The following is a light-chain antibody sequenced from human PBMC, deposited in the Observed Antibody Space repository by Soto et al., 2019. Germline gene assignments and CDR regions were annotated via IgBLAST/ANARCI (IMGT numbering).Light chain of an antibody. Sequence: DIQMTQSPSSLSASVGDRVTITCRASERINNYLNWYQQKPGRAPKLLIYSASSLQSGIPSRFSGSASGTEFTLTISSLQPDDFATYFCQQYSTYSWTFGQGTKVDIK. CDR1: ERINNY. V-gene: IGKV1-5*01. J-gene: IGKJ1*01. CDR2: SAS. CDR3: QQYSTYSWT.